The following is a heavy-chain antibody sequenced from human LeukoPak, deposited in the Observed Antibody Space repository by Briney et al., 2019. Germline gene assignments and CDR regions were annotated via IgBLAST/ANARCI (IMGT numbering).Heavy chain of an antibody. D-gene: IGHD2-15*01. V-gene: IGHV3-23*01. Sequence: GGSLRLSCAVSGITLSNYGMSWVRQAPGKGLEWVAGISGSGGSTNYADSVKGRFTISRDNSKNTLYLQMNSLRAEDTAVYYCAKDILVVVGFMDSWGQGTLVTVSS. J-gene: IGHJ4*02. CDR3: AKDILVVVGFMDS. CDR1: GITLSNYG. CDR2: ISGSGGST.